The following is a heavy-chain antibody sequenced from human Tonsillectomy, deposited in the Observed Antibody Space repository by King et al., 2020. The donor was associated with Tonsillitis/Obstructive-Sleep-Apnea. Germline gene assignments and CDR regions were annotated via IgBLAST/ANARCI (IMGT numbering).Heavy chain of an antibody. CDR2: IYHRGST. Sequence: VQLQESGPGLVKPSETLSLTCIVSGGSISSDYWSWIRQPPGKGLEWIGYIYHRGSTNYNPSLKSRVTISVDTSQNQFALKLTSVTAADTAVYYCSRDMVLEAGGDAFDIWGQGTMVTVSS. CDR1: GGSISSDY. J-gene: IGHJ3*02. CDR3: SRDMVLEAGGDAFDI. D-gene: IGHD2-8*01. V-gene: IGHV4-59*01.